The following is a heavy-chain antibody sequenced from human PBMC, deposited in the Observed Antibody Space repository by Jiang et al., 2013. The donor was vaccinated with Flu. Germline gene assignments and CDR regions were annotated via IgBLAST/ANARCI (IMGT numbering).Heavy chain of an antibody. V-gene: IGHV4-4*07. CDR3: ARDDLDYGVDV. J-gene: IGHJ6*02. CDR2: IYTSGST. Sequence: GSGLVKPSKTLSLTCTVSGGSISSYYWTWIRQPAGKGLEWIGRIYTSGSTNYNPSLRSRVIMSVNTSKNQFSLRLSPVTAADTAVYYCARDDLDYGVDVWGQGTTVTVSS. CDR1: GGSISSYY.